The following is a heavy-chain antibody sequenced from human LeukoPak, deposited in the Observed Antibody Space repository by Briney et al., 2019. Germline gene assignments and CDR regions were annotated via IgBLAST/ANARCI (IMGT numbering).Heavy chain of an antibody. CDR3: ARGHTAVTRHFDF. J-gene: IGHJ4*02. V-gene: IGHV3-21*01. CDR2: ISSSSSYI. CDR1: GFAFNSYS. D-gene: IGHD4-17*01. Sequence: GGSLRLSCAASGFAFNSYSMNWVRQAPGKGLEWVSSISSSSSYIYYADSVKGRFTISRDNAKNSLYLQMNSLRAEDTAVYYCARGHTAVTRHFDFWGQGTLVTVSS.